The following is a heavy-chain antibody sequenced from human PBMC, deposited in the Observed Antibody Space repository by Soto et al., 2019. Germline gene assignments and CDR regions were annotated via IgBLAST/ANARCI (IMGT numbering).Heavy chain of an antibody. CDR3: ARIRQYYDFWSGSRYYYGMDV. CDR1: GYTFTSYG. CDR2: ISAYNGNT. V-gene: IGHV1-18*01. J-gene: IGHJ6*02. D-gene: IGHD3-3*01. Sequence: ASVKVSCKASGYTFTSYGISWVRQAPGQGLEWMGWISAYNGNTNYAQKLQGRVTMTTDTSTSTAYMELRSLRSEDTAVYYCARIRQYYDFWSGSRYYYGMDVWGQGTTVTVSS.